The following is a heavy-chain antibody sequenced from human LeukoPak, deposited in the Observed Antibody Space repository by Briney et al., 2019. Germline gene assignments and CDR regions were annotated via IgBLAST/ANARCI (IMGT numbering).Heavy chain of an antibody. J-gene: IGHJ3*02. CDR3: ASSYYYDSSGYYLDDAFDI. D-gene: IGHD3-22*01. Sequence: PSQTLSLTCAVSGGSINSGGYSWSWIRQPPGKGLEWIGYIYHSGSTYYNPSLKSRVTISVDRSKNQFSLKLSSVTAADTAVYYCASSYYYDSSGYYLDDAFDIWGQGTMVTVSS. CDR1: GGSINSGGYS. CDR2: IYHSGST. V-gene: IGHV4-30-2*01.